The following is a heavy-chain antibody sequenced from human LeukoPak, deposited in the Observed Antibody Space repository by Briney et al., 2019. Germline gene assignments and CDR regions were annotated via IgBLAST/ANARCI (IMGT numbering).Heavy chain of an antibody. D-gene: IGHD3-22*01. CDR3: ARDYDSSGYSVRFEY. CDR1: GFTFSRYW. J-gene: IGHJ4*02. V-gene: IGHV3-7*04. Sequence: GGSLRLSCLASGFTFSRYWMSWVRQAPAKGLEWVANIKQDGRDKYYVDSVKGRFTITRDNAKNSLYLQMNSLRAEDTAVYYCARDYDSSGYSVRFEYWGQGTLVSVCS. CDR2: IKQDGRDK.